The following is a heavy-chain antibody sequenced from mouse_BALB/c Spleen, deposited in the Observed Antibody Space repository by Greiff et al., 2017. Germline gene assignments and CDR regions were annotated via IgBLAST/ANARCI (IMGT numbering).Heavy chain of an antibody. D-gene: IGHD1-1*01. J-gene: IGHJ3*01. CDR1: GYSITSDYA. CDR2: ISYSGST. Sequence: EVQLQQSGPGLVKPSQSLSLTCTVTGYSITSDYAWNWIRQFPGNKLEWMGYISYSGSTSYNPSLKSRISITRDTSKNQFFLQLNSVTTEDTATYYCAIFITTAGGFAYWGQGTLVTVSA. V-gene: IGHV3-2*02. CDR3: AIFITTAGGFAY.